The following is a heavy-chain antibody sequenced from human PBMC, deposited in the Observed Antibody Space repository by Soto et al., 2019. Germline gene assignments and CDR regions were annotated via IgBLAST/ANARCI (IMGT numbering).Heavy chain of an antibody. V-gene: IGHV3-73*01. Sequence: EVQLVESGGGLVQPGGSLKLSCAASGFTFSGSAMHWVRQASGKGLEWVGRIRSKANSYATAYAASVKGRFTISRDDSKNTAYLQMNSLKTEDTAVYYCNRRLEYGVYYGMDVWGQGTTVTVSS. CDR2: IRSKANSYAT. CDR1: GFTFSGSA. D-gene: IGHD4-17*01. J-gene: IGHJ6*02. CDR3: NRRLEYGVYYGMDV.